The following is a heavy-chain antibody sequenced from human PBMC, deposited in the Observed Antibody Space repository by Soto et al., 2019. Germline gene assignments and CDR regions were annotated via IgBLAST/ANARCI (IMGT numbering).Heavy chain of an antibody. Sequence: SETLSLTCTVSGGSISSGGYYWSWIRQLPGKGLEWIGYIYYSGSTYYNPSLKSRVTISVDTSKNQFSLKLSSVTAADTAVYYCARERFYNTAMVDYWGQGTLVTVSS. CDR3: ARERFYNTAMVDY. CDR1: GGSISSGGYY. V-gene: IGHV4-31*03. J-gene: IGHJ4*02. D-gene: IGHD5-18*01. CDR2: IYYSGST.